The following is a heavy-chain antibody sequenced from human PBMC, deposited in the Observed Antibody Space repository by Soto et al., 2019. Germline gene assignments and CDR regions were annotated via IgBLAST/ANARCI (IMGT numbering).Heavy chain of an antibody. J-gene: IGHJ5*02. CDR2: IYYSGST. D-gene: IGHD3-3*01. CDR1: GGSISSSSYY. Sequence: SETLSLTCTVSGGSISSSSYYWGWIRQPPGKGLEWIGSIYYSGSTYYNPSLKSRVTISVDTSKNQFSLKLSSVTAADTALYYCARQDKITIFGLAHNWFDPWGQGTLVTVSS. CDR3: ARQDKITIFGLAHNWFDP. V-gene: IGHV4-39*01.